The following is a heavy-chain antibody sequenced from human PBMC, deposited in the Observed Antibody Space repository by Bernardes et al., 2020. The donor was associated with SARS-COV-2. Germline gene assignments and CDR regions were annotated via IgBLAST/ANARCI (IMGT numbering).Heavy chain of an antibody. Sequence: WETLSLTCTASGSSIRRYYWIWIRQPPGTGLAWIGYSYNTGSTKYNPSLKSRVSITVDMSKIQFSLRLSSVTAADTAVYYCARADSDYPPDYWGPGIFVTVSS. V-gene: IGHV4-59*01. CDR3: ARADSDYPPDY. J-gene: IGHJ4*02. D-gene: IGHD5-12*01. CDR2: SYNTGST. CDR1: GSSIRRYY.